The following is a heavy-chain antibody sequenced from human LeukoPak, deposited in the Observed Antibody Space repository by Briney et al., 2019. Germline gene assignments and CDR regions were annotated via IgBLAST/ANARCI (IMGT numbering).Heavy chain of an antibody. V-gene: IGHV1-69-2*01. J-gene: IGHJ4*02. CDR2: VDPEDGET. D-gene: IGHD3-22*01. CDR3: ATGKYDSSGYYYFY. CDR1: GYTFTGYY. Sequence: ASVKVSCKASGYTFTGYYMHWVRQAPGQGLEWMGLVDPEDGETIYAEKFQGRVTITADTSTDTAYMELSSLRSEDTAVYYCATGKYDSSGYYYFYWGQGTLVTVS.